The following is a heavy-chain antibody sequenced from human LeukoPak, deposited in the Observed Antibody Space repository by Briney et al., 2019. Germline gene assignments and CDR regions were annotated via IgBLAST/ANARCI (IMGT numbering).Heavy chain of an antibody. Sequence: PSETLSLTCTVSGGSISSSGYYWGWIRQPPGKGLEWIGEINHSGSTNYNPSLKSRVTISVDTSKNQFSLKLSSVTAADTAVYYCARGLPAAISGSKYSSSWSHPGYSSGWAFGYWGQGTLVTVSS. D-gene: IGHD6-19*01. J-gene: IGHJ4*02. CDR3: ARGLPAAISGSKYSSSWSHPGYSSGWAFGY. V-gene: IGHV4-39*07. CDR1: GGSISSSGYY. CDR2: INHSGST.